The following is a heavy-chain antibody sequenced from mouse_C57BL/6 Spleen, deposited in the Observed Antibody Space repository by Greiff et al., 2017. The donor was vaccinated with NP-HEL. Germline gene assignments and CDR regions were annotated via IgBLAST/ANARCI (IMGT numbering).Heavy chain of an antibody. CDR3: ARKSYFDY. Sequence: VQLQQSGAELVKPGASVKLSCKASGYTFTSYWMQWVNQRPGQGLEWIGEIDPSDSYTNYNQKFKGKATLTVDTSSSTAYMQLSSLTSEDSAVYYCARKSYFDYWGQGTTLTVSS. J-gene: IGHJ2*01. CDR1: GYTFTSYW. V-gene: IGHV1-50*01. CDR2: IDPSDSYT.